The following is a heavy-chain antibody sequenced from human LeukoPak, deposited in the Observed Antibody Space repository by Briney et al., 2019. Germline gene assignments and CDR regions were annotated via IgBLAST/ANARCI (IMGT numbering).Heavy chain of an antibody. Sequence: SETLSLTCAVYGGSFSGYYWSWIRQPPGKGLEWIGEINHSGSTNYNPSLKSRVTISVDTSKNQFSLKLSSVTAADTAVYYCARDKRLAPNYGMDVWGQGTTVTVSS. CDR2: INHSGST. J-gene: IGHJ6*02. V-gene: IGHV4-34*01. D-gene: IGHD6-25*01. CDR1: GGSFSGYY. CDR3: ARDKRLAPNYGMDV.